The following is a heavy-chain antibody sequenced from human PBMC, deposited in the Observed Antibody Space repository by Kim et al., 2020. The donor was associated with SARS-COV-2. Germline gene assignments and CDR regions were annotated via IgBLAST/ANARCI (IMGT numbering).Heavy chain of an antibody. CDR3: ARGKYYYGSGTRSHYYYYYGMDV. CDR1: GFTFSSYE. V-gene: IGHV3-48*03. J-gene: IGHJ6*02. CDR2: ISSSGSTI. D-gene: IGHD3-10*01. Sequence: GGSLRLSCAASGFTFSSYEMNWVRQAPGKGLEWVSYISSSGSTIYYADSVKGRFTISRDNAKNSLYLQMNSLRAEDTAVYYCARGKYYYGSGTRSHYYYYYGMDVWGQGTTVTVSS.